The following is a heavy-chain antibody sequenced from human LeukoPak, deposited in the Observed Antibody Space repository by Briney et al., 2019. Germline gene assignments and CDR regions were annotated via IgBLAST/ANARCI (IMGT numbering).Heavy chain of an antibody. CDR2: ISGSGGST. Sequence: GGSLRLSCAASGFTFSSYAMSWVRQAPGKGLEWVSAISGSGGSTYYAESVKGRFTISRDNSKNTLYLQMNSLRAEDTAVYYCAKEPDYYDSSGYENWFDPWGQGTLVTVSS. CDR3: AKEPDYYDSSGYENWFDP. D-gene: IGHD3-22*01. J-gene: IGHJ5*02. CDR1: GFTFSSYA. V-gene: IGHV3-23*01.